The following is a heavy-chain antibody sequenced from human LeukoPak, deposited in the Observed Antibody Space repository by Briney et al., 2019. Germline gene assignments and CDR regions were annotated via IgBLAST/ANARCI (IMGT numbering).Heavy chain of an antibody. Sequence: KGSGPTLVNPTQTLTLTCTFSGFSLSTNGLGVGWIRQPPGEALEWLVINYWDDDNRYSPSLKSRLTITKDTSKNQVVFTMTNMDPVDTATYYCVLTYCGGDCNYYRYGMDVWGHGTTVTVSS. V-gene: IGHV2-5*02. J-gene: IGHJ6*02. CDR3: VLTYCGGDCNYYRYGMDV. CDR1: GFSLSTNGLG. D-gene: IGHD2-21*02. CDR2: NYWDDDN.